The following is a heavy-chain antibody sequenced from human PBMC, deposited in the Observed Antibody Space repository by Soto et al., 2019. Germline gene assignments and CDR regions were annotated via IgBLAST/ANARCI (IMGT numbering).Heavy chain of an antibody. Sequence: GGSLRLSCLASGFMLSSYEMNWVRQAPGKGLEWVSFISRSGNTKYYADSVKGRFTISRDNPKNSLFLEMNSLTAEDTAVYYCPRNGWCSSTRCLVDYWGQGTLVTVSS. CDR3: PRNGWCSSTRCLVDY. CDR1: GFMLSSYE. CDR2: ISRSGNTK. D-gene: IGHD2-2*01. J-gene: IGHJ4*02. V-gene: IGHV3-48*03.